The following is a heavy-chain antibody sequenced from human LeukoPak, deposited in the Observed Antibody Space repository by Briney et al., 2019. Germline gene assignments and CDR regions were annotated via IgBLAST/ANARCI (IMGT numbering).Heavy chain of an antibody. J-gene: IGHJ4*02. D-gene: IGHD1-26*01. CDR2: ISSSSSYI. CDR1: GFTFSSYS. V-gene: IGHV3-21*01. CDR3: ARDSRLVGEWELYFDY. Sequence: GGSLRLSCAASGFTFSSYSMNWVRQAPGKGLEWVSSISSSSSYIYYAGSVKGRFTISRDNAKNSLYLQMNSLRAEDTAVYYCARDSRLVGEWELYFDYWGQGTLVTVSS.